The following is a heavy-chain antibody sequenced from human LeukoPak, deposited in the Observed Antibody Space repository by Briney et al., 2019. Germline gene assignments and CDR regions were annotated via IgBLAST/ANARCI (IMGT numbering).Heavy chain of an antibody. CDR3: AKLSAYDSSGYSDY. CDR1: GFTFSDHY. D-gene: IGHD3-22*01. Sequence: PGGSLRLSCAASGFTFSDHYMDWVRQAPGKGLEWVSSISSRSNYIYYADSVKGRFTISRDNAQNSLYLQMTSLRAEDTAVYYCAKLSAYDSSGYSDYWGQGTLVTVSS. V-gene: IGHV3-21*01. J-gene: IGHJ4*02. CDR2: ISSRSNYI.